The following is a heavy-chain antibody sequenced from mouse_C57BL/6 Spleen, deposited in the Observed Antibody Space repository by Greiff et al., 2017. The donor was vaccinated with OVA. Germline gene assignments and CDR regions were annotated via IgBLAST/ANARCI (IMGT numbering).Heavy chain of an antibody. Sequence: QVQLQQPGAELVRPGSSVKLSCKASGYTFTSYWMHWVKQRPIQGLEWIGNIDPSDSETHYNQKFKDKATLTVDKSSSTAYMQLSSLTSEDSAVYYCARADYGTLYFDYWGQGTTLTVSS. D-gene: IGHD1-1*01. CDR1: GYTFTSYW. V-gene: IGHV1-52*01. J-gene: IGHJ2*01. CDR2: IDPSDSET. CDR3: ARADYGTLYFDY.